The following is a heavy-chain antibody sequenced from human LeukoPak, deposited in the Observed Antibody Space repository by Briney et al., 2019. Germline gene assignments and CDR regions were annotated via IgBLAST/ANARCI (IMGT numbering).Heavy chain of an antibody. CDR3: AKADTVATIKYYFDY. D-gene: IGHD5-12*01. V-gene: IGHV3-23*01. CDR2: ISGSGGST. CDR1: GFAFSSYA. Sequence: SGGSLRLSCAASGFAFSSYAMSRVRQAPGKGLEWVSAISGSGGSTYYADSVKGRFTISRDNSKNTLFLQMNSLRAEDTAVYYCAKADTVATIKYYFDYWGQGTLVTVSS. J-gene: IGHJ4*02.